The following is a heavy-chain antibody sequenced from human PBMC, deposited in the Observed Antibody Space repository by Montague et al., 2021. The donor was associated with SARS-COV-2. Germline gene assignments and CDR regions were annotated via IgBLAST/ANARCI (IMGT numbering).Heavy chain of an antibody. J-gene: IGHJ4*02. CDR2: TYFRTQRFH. CDR3: VRSQYSNTWFFDY. V-gene: IGHV6-1*01. CDR1: GDSVSNNRAA. D-gene: IGHD6-6*01. Sequence: YAISGDSVSNNRAAWNWIRQSPSGGLQWLGRTYFRTQRFHHYAPSVEGRITVNADASKNHFSLQLTSVTPEDSAKYFCVRSQYSNTWFFDYWGQGAQVTVSS.